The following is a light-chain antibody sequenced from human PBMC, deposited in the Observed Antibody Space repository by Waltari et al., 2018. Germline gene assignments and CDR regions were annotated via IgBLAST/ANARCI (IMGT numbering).Light chain of an antibody. CDR3: QSYDRSLSGSI. Sequence: QSGLTQPPPVSGPPGQRATIHCTGSSPNTRPGHDAHWYQLLPGTAPKPLIYGNTNRPSGVPDRFSGSKSGTSASLAITGLQAEDEADYYCQSYDRSLSGSIFGGGTKLTVL. V-gene: IGLV1-40*01. CDR1: SPNTRPGHD. CDR2: GNT. J-gene: IGLJ2*01.